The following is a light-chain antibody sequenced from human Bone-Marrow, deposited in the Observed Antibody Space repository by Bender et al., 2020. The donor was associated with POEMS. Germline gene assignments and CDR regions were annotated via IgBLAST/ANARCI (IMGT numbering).Light chain of an antibody. CDR1: SSDVGGYNY. CDR2: EGS. CDR3: VAWDASLNGWV. Sequence: QSALTQPASVSGSPGQSITISCTGTSSDVGGYNYVSWYQQYPGKAPKLLIYEGSKRPSGVPDRFSGSKSGTSASLAITGLQSDDEAIYFCVAWDASLNGWVFGGGTKLTVL. V-gene: IGLV2-14*01. J-gene: IGLJ3*02.